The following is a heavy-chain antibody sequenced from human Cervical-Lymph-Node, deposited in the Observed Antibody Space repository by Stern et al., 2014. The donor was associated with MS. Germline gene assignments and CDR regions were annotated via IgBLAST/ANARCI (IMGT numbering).Heavy chain of an antibody. CDR3: ARDAGRGKYYDSTGSFDS. Sequence: QLVQSGAVVKKPGASVKVSCKASGYAFTGNFLDWVRQAPGQGLEWMGRINPNSGGTHFAQKFQGRVTMTRDTSISTVYMELSGLRSDDTGVYYCARDAGRGKYYDSTGSFDSWGQGTLVTVSS. CDR1: GYAFTGNF. CDR2: INPNSGGT. J-gene: IGHJ4*02. D-gene: IGHD3-22*01. V-gene: IGHV1-2*05.